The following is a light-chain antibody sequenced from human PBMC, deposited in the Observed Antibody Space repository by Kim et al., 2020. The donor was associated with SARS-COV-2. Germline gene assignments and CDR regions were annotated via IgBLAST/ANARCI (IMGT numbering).Light chain of an antibody. V-gene: IGLV3-1*01. CDR2: QDS. CDR1: KLGDKY. J-gene: IGLJ2*01. Sequence: SYDLTQPPSASVSPGQTASITCSGDKLGDKYACWYQQKPGQSPVLVIYQDSKRPSGIPERFSGSNSGNTATLTISGTQAMDEADYYCQAWDSSTVV. CDR3: QAWDSSTVV.